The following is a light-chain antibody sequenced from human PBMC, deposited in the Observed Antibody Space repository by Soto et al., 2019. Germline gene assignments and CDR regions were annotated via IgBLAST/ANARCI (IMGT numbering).Light chain of an antibody. CDR1: QRVSSSY. J-gene: IGKJ1*01. V-gene: IGKV3-20*01. Sequence: EIVLTQSPGTLSLSPGERATLSCRASQRVSSSYLAWYQQKPGQAPRLLIYGASSRATGIPDRFSGSGSGTEFTPTISRLEPEDFAVYYCQQYGSSPTWTFGQGTKVEIK. CDR3: QQYGSSPTWT. CDR2: GAS.